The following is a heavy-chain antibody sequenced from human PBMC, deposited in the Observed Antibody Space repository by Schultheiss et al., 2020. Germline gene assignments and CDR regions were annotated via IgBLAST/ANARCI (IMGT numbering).Heavy chain of an antibody. CDR3: ARGATGYYNYAPFDY. J-gene: IGHJ4*02. Sequence: ASVKVSCKASGYTFTSYGITWVRQAPGQGLEWMGWINPNSGGTNYAQKFQGRVTITADESTSTAYMELSSLRSEDTAVYYCARGATGYYNYAPFDYWGQGTLVTVAS. CDR2: INPNSGGT. CDR1: GYTFTSYG. V-gene: IGHV1-18*01. D-gene: IGHD1-26*01.